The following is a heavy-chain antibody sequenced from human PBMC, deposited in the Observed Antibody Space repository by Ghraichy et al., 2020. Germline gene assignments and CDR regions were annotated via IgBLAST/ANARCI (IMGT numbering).Heavy chain of an antibody. D-gene: IGHD2-15*01. CDR3: ARQRQYCSGGSCYSPQGWFDP. CDR1: GGSISSSSYY. J-gene: IGHJ5*02. V-gene: IGHV4-39*01. Sequence: SETLSLTCTVSGGSISSSSYYWGWIRQPPGKGLEWIGSIYYSGSTYYNPSLKSRVTISVDTSKNQFSLKLSSVTAADTAVYYCARQRQYCSGGSCYSPQGWFDPWGQGTLVTVSS. CDR2: IYYSGST.